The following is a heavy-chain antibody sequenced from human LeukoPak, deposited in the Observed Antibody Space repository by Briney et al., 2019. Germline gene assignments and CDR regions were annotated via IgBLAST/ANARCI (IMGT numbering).Heavy chain of an antibody. V-gene: IGHV3-30-3*01. CDR2: TSYDGSNK. CDR3: ARDLIVADIVLMVYAIGYGMDV. Sequence: GGSLRLSCAASGFTFSSYAMHWVRQAPGKGLEWVAVTSYDGSNKYYADSVKGRFTISRDNSKNTLYLQMNSLRAEDTAVYYCARDLIVADIVLMVYAIGYGMDVWGQGTTVTVSS. CDR1: GFTFSSYA. J-gene: IGHJ6*02. D-gene: IGHD2-8*01.